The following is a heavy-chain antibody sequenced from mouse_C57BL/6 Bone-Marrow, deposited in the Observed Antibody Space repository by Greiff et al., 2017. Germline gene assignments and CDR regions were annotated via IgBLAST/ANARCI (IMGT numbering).Heavy chain of an antibody. J-gene: IGHJ2*01. Sequence: QVQLQQSGAELMKPGASVKLSCKATGYTFTGYWIEWVKQRPGHGLEWIGEILPGSGSNNDNEKLKGKDTITADTSSNTAYRQLSSLTTEDSAIYYCARWYYGTLFDYWGQGTTLTVSS. CDR3: ARWYYGTLFDY. CDR1: GYTFTGYW. CDR2: ILPGSGSN. D-gene: IGHD1-1*01. V-gene: IGHV1-9*01.